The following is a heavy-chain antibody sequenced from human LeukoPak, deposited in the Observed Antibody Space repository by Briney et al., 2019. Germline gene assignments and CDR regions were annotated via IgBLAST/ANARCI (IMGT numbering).Heavy chain of an antibody. CDR3: ARWVPSVAPPTDTLDI. Sequence: SVQVSCKASGGTFRIYAISWVRPAPGQGLEWMGGLIPIFGTANYAQKFQGRVTITADESTSTAYMELSSLRSEDTAIYYCARWVPSVAPPTDTLDIWGQGTMVTVSS. D-gene: IGHD6-6*01. CDR2: LIPIFGTA. J-gene: IGHJ3*02. V-gene: IGHV1-69*13. CDR1: GGTFRIYA.